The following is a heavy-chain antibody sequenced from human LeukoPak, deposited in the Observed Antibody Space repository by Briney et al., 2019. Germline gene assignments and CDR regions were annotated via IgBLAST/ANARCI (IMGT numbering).Heavy chain of an antibody. CDR2: ISGSGSDT. V-gene: IGHV3-23*01. D-gene: IGHD7-27*01. Sequence: GGSLRLSCAASGFTFSRNAMIWVRQAPGKGLEWVSAISGSGSDTYYADSVKGRFTISRDNSKNTVYLRMNSLRAEDTAIYYCAKDPWGSRGYFDYWGQGILVTVSS. J-gene: IGHJ4*02. CDR3: AKDPWGSRGYFDY. CDR1: GFTFSRNA.